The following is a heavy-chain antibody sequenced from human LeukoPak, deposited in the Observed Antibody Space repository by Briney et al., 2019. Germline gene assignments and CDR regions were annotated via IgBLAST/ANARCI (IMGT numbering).Heavy chain of an antibody. V-gene: IGHV1-46*01. CDR2: INPSGGST. J-gene: IGHJ4*02. CDR1: GYTFTSYY. D-gene: IGHD2-8*01. CDR3: ARAPRGYCTNGVCYRTSFDY. Sequence: ASVKVSCKASGYTFTSYYMHWVRQAPGQGHEWMGIINPSGGSTSYAQKFQGRVTMTRDMSTSTVYMELSSLRSEDTAVYYCARAPRGYCTNGVCYRTSFDYWGQGTLVTVSS.